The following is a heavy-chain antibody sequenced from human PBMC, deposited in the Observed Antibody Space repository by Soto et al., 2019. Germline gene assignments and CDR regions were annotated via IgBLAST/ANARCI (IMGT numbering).Heavy chain of an antibody. CDR2: TSYDGSNN. D-gene: IGHD3-16*01. V-gene: IGHV3-33*05. CDR3: ARWGTTGGLDV. CDR1: GFTFRSYV. J-gene: IGHJ1*01. Sequence: QVQLVESGGGVVQPGTSLRLSCVGSGFTFRSYVIHWVRQAPGKGLEWVALTSYDGSNNFYGDSVKGRFTIARHNSRNKVEMQMASLTIYDTALDYCARWGTTGGLDVCGQGTLVSVYS.